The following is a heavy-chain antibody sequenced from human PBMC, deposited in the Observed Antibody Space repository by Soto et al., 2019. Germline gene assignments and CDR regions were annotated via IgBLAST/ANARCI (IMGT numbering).Heavy chain of an antibody. CDR3: ARDQGGAVAVTGYFDY. Sequence: QVQLVESGGGVVQPGRSLRLSCAASGFTFSSYGMHWVRQAPGKGLEWVAVIWYDGSNKYYADSVKGRFTISRDNSKKTLYLQMNSLRAEDTAVYYCARDQGGAVAVTGYFDYWGQGTLVTVSS. D-gene: IGHD6-19*01. J-gene: IGHJ4*02. CDR1: GFTFSSYG. V-gene: IGHV3-33*01. CDR2: IWYDGSNK.